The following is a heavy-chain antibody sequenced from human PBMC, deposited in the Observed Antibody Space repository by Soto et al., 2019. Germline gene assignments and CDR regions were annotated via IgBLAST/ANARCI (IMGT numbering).Heavy chain of an antibody. J-gene: IGHJ6*02. CDR1: GGTFSSYA. V-gene: IGHV1-69*12. D-gene: IGHD5-12*01. CDR3: ARGEMATIKVYYYGMDV. Sequence: QVQLVQSGAEVKTPGSSVNVSCKDSGGTFSSYAISWVRQAPGQGLEWMGGIIPIFGTANYAQKFQGRVTITADESTSTAYMELSSLRSEDTAVYYCARGEMATIKVYYYGMDVWGQGTTVTVSS. CDR2: IIPIFGTA.